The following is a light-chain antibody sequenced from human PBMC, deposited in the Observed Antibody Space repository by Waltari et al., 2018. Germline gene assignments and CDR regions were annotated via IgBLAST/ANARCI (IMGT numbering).Light chain of an antibody. CDR3: QSFDSSLSGYV. J-gene: IGLJ1*01. CDR1: SSNIGADYD. V-gene: IGLV1-40*01. Sequence: QSLLTQPPSVSGAPGQRVTIPCTGSSSNIGADYDVHWYQQLPGAAPKLLIYGNSNRPSGVPDRFSGSKSGTSASLAITGLQAEDEADYYCQSFDSSLSGYVFGAGTRVTVL. CDR2: GNS.